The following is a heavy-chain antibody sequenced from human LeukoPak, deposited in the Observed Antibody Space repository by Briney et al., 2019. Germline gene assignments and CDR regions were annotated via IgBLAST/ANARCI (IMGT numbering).Heavy chain of an antibody. CDR1: GFTFTTYS. V-gene: IGHV3-23*01. Sequence: PGGSLRLSCRVSGFTFTTYSMKWLRQAPGKGVEWVSVICAEGDPTYYADSVKGRFTISRDNSKNMLYLQMNSLRAEDTAIYYCAKDGHCPDVCTTKIVVAGYVDFWGQGTLVTVSS. J-gene: IGHJ4*02. D-gene: IGHD6-19*01. CDR3: AKDGHCPDVCTTKIVVAGYVDF. CDR2: ICAEGDPT.